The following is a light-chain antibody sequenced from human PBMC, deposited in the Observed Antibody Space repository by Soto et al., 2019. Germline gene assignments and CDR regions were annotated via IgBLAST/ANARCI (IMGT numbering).Light chain of an antibody. CDR1: QSVSRY. J-gene: IGKJ3*01. CDR2: EAT. V-gene: IGKV3-11*01. Sequence: EIVLTQSPGTLSLSPGERATLSCRASQSVSRYLVWYQQKAGQAPRLLIYEATNRATGIPARFSGSGSGTDFTLTISGLEPEDFAVYYCQQYAGSPGFTFGPGTKVDFK. CDR3: QQYAGSPGFT.